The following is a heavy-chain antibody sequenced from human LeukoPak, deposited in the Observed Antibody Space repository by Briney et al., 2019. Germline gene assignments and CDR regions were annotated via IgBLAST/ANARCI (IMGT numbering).Heavy chain of an antibody. D-gene: IGHD2-2*01. J-gene: IGHJ3*02. CDR1: GFSFSDHY. CDR3: ARVRYCSSTTCRGAFDI. Sequence: GGSLRLSCAASGFSFSDHYMDWVRQAPGKGLEWVGRARNKANSYTTEYAASVKDRFTISRDDSENSLYLQMNSLKTEDTAVYYCARVRYCSSTTCRGAFDIWGQGTMATVTS. CDR2: ARNKANSYTT. V-gene: IGHV3-72*01.